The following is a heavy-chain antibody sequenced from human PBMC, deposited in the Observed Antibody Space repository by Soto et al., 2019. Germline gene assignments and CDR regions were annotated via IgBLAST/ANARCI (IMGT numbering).Heavy chain of an antibody. J-gene: IGHJ6*02. V-gene: IGHV4-30-4*01. Sequence: PSETLSLTCTVSGGSISSGDYYWSWIRQPPGKGLEWIGYIYYSGSTYYNPSLKSRVTISVDTSKNQFSLKLSSVTAADTAVYYCARDFASSGYYSASCCMDVWGQGTTVTVSS. D-gene: IGHD3-22*01. CDR2: IYYSGST. CDR1: GGSISSGDYY. CDR3: ARDFASSGYYSASCCMDV.